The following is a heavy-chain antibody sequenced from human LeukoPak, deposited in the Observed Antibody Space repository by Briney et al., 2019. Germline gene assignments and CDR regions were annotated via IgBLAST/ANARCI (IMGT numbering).Heavy chain of an antibody. CDR3: ARASGWELLHPSDY. J-gene: IGHJ4*02. V-gene: IGHV1-18*01. D-gene: IGHD1-26*01. CDR2: ISAYNGNT. Sequence: GASVKVSCKASGYTFTSYGISWVRQAPGPGLEWMGWISAYNGNTNYAQKLQGRVTMTTDTSTSTAYMELRSLRSDDTAVYYCARASGWELLHPSDYWGQGTLVTVSS. CDR1: GYTFTSYG.